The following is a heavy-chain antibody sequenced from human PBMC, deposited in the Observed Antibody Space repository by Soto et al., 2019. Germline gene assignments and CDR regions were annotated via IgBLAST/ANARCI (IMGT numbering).Heavy chain of an antibody. D-gene: IGHD4-17*01. V-gene: IGHV3-72*01. Sequence: GGSLRLSCAASGLTFSDRYMDWVRQAPGKGLEWVGRIRKKTNSYTTEYAASVRGRFIISRDDSTNSLYLQMSSLKTEDTAVYYCTKVTTVDYYFDYWGQGTLVTVSS. CDR3: TKVTTVDYYFDY. CDR1: GLTFSDRY. CDR2: IRKKTNSYTT. J-gene: IGHJ4*02.